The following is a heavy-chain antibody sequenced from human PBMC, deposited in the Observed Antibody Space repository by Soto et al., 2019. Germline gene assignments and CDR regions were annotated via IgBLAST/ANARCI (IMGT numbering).Heavy chain of an antibody. J-gene: IGHJ4*02. CDR3: ASEVRFLEWFFDY. CDR1: GFTLSSYG. V-gene: IGHV3-30*03. CDR2: ISYDGSNK. Sequence: SLRLSCAASGFTLSSYGMHWVRQAPGKGLEWVAVISYDGSNKYYADSVKGRFTISRDNSKNTLYLQMNSLRAEDTAVYYCASEVRFLEWFFDYWGQGTLVTVSS. D-gene: IGHD3-3*01.